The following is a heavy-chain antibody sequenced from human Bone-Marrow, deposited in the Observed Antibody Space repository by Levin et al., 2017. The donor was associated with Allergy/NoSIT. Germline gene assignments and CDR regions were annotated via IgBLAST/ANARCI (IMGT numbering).Heavy chain of an antibody. J-gene: IGHJ4*02. CDR1: GASISRSHW. CDR2: IYRGESS. Sequence: KASETLSLTCAVSGASISRSHWWSWVRQSPGKGLEWIGEIYRGESSDYNPSLKSRVSISVDLSQNQFSLRLASVTAADTAFYYCARAPGRFGGFDSWGQGILVTVSS. CDR3: ARAPGRFGGFDS. D-gene: IGHD4-23*01. V-gene: IGHV4-4*02.